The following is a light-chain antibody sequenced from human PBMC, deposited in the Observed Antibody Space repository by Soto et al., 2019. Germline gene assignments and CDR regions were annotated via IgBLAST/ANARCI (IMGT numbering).Light chain of an antibody. Sequence: QSVLTQPPSASGTPGQRVTLSCSGSSSNIGSKTVNWYQQLPGTAPKLLIHSNNQRHSGVPDRYSGSKSGSSASLAISGLKSQDEADYYCASWDDSLNSVVFGGGTKLTVL. CDR1: SSNIGSKT. V-gene: IGLV1-44*01. J-gene: IGLJ2*01. CDR2: SNN. CDR3: ASWDDSLNSVV.